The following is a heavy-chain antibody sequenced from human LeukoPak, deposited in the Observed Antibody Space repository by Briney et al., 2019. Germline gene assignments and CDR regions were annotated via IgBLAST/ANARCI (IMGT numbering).Heavy chain of an antibody. CDR1: GASLSSGGHY. CDR2: IHFSGSP. D-gene: IGHD5-12*01. V-gene: IGHV4-31*03. CDR3: ARDGESGFSDIFDN. J-gene: IGHJ4*02. Sequence: SETLSLTCTVSGASLSSGGHYWNWIRQHPVKGLEYIGYIHFSGSPYYNPSLQSRDTISVDTSKSQFTLNLSSVTAADTAVYYCARDGESGFSDIFDNWGQGTLVTVSS.